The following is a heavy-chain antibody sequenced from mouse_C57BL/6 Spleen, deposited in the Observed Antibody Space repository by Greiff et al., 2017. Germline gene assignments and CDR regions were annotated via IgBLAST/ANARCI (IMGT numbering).Heavy chain of an antibody. CDR1: GYPFTSYW. D-gene: IGHD2-14*01. J-gene: IGHJ4*01. CDR3: AKGGYDEYAMDY. Sequence: QVQLQQPGAELVMPGASVKLSCKASGYPFTSYWMHWVKQRPGQGLEWIGEIDPSDSYTNYNQKVKGKSTLTVDKSSSTAYMQLSSLTSEDSAVYYCAKGGYDEYAMDYWGQGTSVTVSS. CDR2: IDPSDSYT. V-gene: IGHV1-69*01.